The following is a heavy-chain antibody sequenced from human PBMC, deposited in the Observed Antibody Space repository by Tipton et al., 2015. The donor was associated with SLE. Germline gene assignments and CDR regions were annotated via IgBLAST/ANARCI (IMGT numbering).Heavy chain of an antibody. CDR1: GGSFSGYA. CDR2: VSYSRST. V-gene: IGHV4-34*01. CDR3: ARLEDPFGIFGVPKGWVDP. D-gene: IGHD3-3*01. Sequence: TLSLTCTVSGGSFSGYAWSWVRQPPGKGLEWIGEVSYSRSTNYNPSLKSRGTISVATSKNQLSLKLSSVTAADTAVYYCARLEDPFGIFGVPKGWVDPWGQGTLVTVSS. J-gene: IGHJ5*02.